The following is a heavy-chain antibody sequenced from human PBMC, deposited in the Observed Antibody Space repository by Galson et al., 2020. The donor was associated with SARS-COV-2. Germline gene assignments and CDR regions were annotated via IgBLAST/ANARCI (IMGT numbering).Heavy chain of an antibody. D-gene: IGHD1-26*01. CDR1: GGSISSNGYY. J-gene: IGHJ3*02. V-gene: IGHV4-31*03. Sequence: SETLSLTCTVSGGSISSNGYYWTWIRQHPGQGLEWIGYIYYSRSAYYSPSLKSRVTISVDTSKNQFSLKLTSVTAADTAVYYCARDSGYMVGATSAFDIWGQGTMVTVSS. CDR2: IYYSRSA. CDR3: ARDSGYMVGATSAFDI.